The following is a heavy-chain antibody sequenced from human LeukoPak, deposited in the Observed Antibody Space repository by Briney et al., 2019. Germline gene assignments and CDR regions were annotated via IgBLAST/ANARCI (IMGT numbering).Heavy chain of an antibody. J-gene: IGHJ4*02. CDR2: INHSGST. Sequence: PSETLSLTCAVYGGSFSGYYWSWIRQPPGKGLEWIGEINHSGSTNYNPSLESRDTISVDTSKNQFSLKLSSVTAADTAVYYCARVHYYFDYWGQGTLVTVSS. V-gene: IGHV4-34*01. CDR3: ARVHYYFDY. CDR1: GGSFSGYY.